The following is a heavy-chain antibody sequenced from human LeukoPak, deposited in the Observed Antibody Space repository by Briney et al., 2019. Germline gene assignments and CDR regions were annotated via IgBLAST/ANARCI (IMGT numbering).Heavy chain of an antibody. CDR1: GDSVSSNSAA. V-gene: IGHV6-1*01. CDR2: TYYRSKWYN. J-gene: IGHJ4*02. D-gene: IGHD3-10*01. Sequence: SQTLSLTCAISGDSVSSNSAAWNCIRQSPSRGLEWLGRTYYRSKWYNDYAVSVKSRITINPDTSKNQFSLQLNSVTPKDTAVYYSASGGVVRGLYSWGQGTMVTVS. CDR3: ASGGVVRGLYS.